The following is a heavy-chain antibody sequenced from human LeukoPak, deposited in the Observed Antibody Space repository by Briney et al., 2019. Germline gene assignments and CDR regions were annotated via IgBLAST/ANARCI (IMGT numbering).Heavy chain of an antibody. CDR3: ARRASYCGGDCYSGRYNWFDP. V-gene: IGHV3-7*01. J-gene: IGHJ5*02. CDR1: GFTFSSYW. CDR2: IKQDGSEN. Sequence: GGSLRLSCAASGFTFSSYWMSWVRQAAGKGLEWVANIKQDGSENYYLDSVNGPFTISRDNAKTSLYLQMTGLRAEDTAVYYCARRASYCGGDCYSGRYNWFDPWGQGTLVTVSS. D-gene: IGHD2-21*02.